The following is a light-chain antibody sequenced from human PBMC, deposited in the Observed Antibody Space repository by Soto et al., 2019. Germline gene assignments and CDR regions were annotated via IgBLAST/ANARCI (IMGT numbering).Light chain of an antibody. Sequence: DIQMTQSPSTLSASVGDRATITCRASQSISSRLAWYQQKPGKAPKLLIYKASSLESGVPSRFSGSGSGTEFTLTISSLQPDDFAAYYCQQYNSYQWTFGQGTKVEIK. CDR1: QSISSR. J-gene: IGKJ1*01. CDR2: KAS. V-gene: IGKV1-5*03. CDR3: QQYNSYQWT.